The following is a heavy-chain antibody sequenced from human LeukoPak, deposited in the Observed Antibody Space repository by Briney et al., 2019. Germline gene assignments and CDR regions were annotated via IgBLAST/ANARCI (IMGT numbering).Heavy chain of an antibody. V-gene: IGHV3-33*01. CDR2: IWYDGSNK. Sequence: GGSLRLSCAASGFTFSSYGMHWVRQAPGKGLEWVAVIWYDGSNKYYADSVKGRFTISRDNSKNRLYLQMNSLRAEDTAVYYCARPYDSSGYYFAGDAFDIWGQGTMVTVSS. CDR3: ARPYDSSGYYFAGDAFDI. D-gene: IGHD3-22*01. J-gene: IGHJ3*02. CDR1: GFTFSSYG.